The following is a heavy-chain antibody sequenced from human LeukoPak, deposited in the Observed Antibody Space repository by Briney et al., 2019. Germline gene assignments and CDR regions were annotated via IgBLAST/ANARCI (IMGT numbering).Heavy chain of an antibody. CDR1: GYTFTGYY. CDR3: ARRPKYSSGWYLPFDP. CDR2: INPNSGGT. Sequence: GASVKVSCKASGYTFTGYYMHWVRQAPGQGLEWMGWINPNSGGTNYAQKFQGRVTMTRNTSISTAYMELSSLRSEDTAVYYCARRPKYSSGWYLPFDPWGQGTLVTVSS. D-gene: IGHD6-19*01. J-gene: IGHJ5*02. V-gene: IGHV1-2*02.